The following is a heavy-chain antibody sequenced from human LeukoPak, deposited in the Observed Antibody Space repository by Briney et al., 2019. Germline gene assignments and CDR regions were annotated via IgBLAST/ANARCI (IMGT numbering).Heavy chain of an antibody. J-gene: IGHJ4*02. Sequence: KPSETLSLTCAVYGGSFSGYYWSWIRQPPGKGLEWIGSIYHSGSTYYNPSLKSRVTISVDTSKNQFSLKLSSVTAADTAVYYCARATMYDFWSGYYPYYFDYWGQGTLVTVSS. D-gene: IGHD3-3*01. CDR2: IYHSGST. CDR3: ARATMYDFWSGYYPYYFDY. V-gene: IGHV4-34*01. CDR1: GGSFSGYY.